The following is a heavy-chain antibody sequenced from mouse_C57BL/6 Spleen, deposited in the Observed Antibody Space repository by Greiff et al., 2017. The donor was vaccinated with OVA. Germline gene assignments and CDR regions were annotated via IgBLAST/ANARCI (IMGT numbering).Heavy chain of an antibody. J-gene: IGHJ1*03. CDR3: TRDYGWYFDV. CDR2: IDPETGGT. V-gene: IGHV1-15*01. D-gene: IGHD1-1*02. CDR1: GYTFTDYE. Sequence: VKLQESGAELVRPGASVTLSCKASGYTFTDYEMHWVKQTPVHGLEWIGAIDPETGGTAYNQKVKGKAILTADKSSSTAYMELRSLTSEDSAVYYCTRDYGWYFDVWGTGTTVTVSS.